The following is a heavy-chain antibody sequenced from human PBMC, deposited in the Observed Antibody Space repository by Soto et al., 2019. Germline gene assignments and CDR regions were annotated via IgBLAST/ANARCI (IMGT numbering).Heavy chain of an antibody. J-gene: IGHJ3*02. CDR2: IYYSGST. D-gene: IGHD3-9*01. Sequence: QVQLQESGPGLVKHTQTLSLTCTVSGGSISSGGYYWSWIRQHPGKGLEWIGYIYYSGSTYYNPSLKRRVTISVDTSKHQSSLKLSCVTAPDTAVDYCASLSQTYYDILTGYNAFDIWGQGTMVTVSS. CDR3: ASLSQTYYDILTGYNAFDI. CDR1: GGSISSGGYY. V-gene: IGHV4-31*03.